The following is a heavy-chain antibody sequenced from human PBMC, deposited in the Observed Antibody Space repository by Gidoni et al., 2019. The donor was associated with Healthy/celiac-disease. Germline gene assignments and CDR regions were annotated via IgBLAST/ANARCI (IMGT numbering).Heavy chain of an antibody. J-gene: IGHJ4*02. CDR2: ISGSGGST. CDR1: GFLFSSYA. CDR3: AKLTPGQDKYGTFDY. D-gene: IGHD4-17*01. Sequence: EVQLLESGGGLVQPGGSLRLSCAASGFLFSSYAMSWFRQAPGKGLEWVSAISGSGGSTYYADSVKGRFTISRDNSKNTLYLQMNSLRAEDTAVYYCAKLTPGQDKYGTFDYWGQGTLVTVSS. V-gene: IGHV3-23*01.